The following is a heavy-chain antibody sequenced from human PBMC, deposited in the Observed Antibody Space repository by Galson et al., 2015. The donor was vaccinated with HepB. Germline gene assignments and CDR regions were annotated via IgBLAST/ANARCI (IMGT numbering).Heavy chain of an antibody. CDR2: ISTNGATI. D-gene: IGHD2-21*02. CDR1: GVTLSSYT. V-gene: IGHV3-48*04. Sequence: SLRLSCAASGVTLSSYTMNWVRQAPGKELQWISYISTNGATIHYADSVKGRFTIARDNARNSIFLQMNSLRVEDTAVYYCARHKASDLYGFTHWYFDLWGRGTLVTVSP. J-gene: IGHJ2*01. CDR3: ARHKASDLYGFTHWYFDL.